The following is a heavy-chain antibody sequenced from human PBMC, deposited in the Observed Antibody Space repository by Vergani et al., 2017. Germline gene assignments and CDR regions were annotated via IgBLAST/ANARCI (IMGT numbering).Heavy chain of an antibody. CDR3: AKAGSVTSGSLQYNFYMDV. D-gene: IGHD3-10*01. CDR1: GFRFSSHA. J-gene: IGHJ6*03. CDR2: ISNDGSKK. V-gene: IGHV3-30*18. Sequence: QVQLAESGGGRVQPGRSLRLSCAASGFRFSSHAIHWVRQAPGKGLEWLAVISNDGSKKYYADSVKGRFTISRDNSKNTLDLQLNSLRTQDTAVYYCAKAGSVTSGSLQYNFYMDVWGKGTTVTVS.